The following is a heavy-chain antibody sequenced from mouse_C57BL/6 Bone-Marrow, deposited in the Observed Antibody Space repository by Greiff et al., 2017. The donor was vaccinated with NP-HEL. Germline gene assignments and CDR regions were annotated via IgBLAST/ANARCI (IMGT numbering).Heavy chain of an antibody. J-gene: IGHJ3*01. CDR1: GYTFTSYG. CDR2: IYPRSGNT. CDR3: AREGGYWGAY. D-gene: IGHD2-3*01. Sequence: VQLQESGAELARPGASVKLSCKASGYTFTSYGISWVKQRTGQGLEWIGEIYPRSGNTYYNEKFKGKATLTADKSSSTAYMELRSLTSAYSSVYCCAREGGYWGAYWGQGTLVTVSA. V-gene: IGHV1-81*01.